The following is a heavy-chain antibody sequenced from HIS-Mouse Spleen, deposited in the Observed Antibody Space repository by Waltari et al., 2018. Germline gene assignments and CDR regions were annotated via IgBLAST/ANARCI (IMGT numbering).Heavy chain of an antibody. CDR1: GGSFSGYY. CDR2: INHSGST. J-gene: IGHJ5*02. Sequence: QVQLQQWGAGLLKPSETLSLTCAVYGGSFSGYYWSWIRQPPGKGLEWIGEINHSGSTHYNPSLKSRVTISVDTSKNQFSLKLSSVTAADTAVYYCARALLRYFDWFDPWGQGTLVTVSS. V-gene: IGHV4-34*01. CDR3: ARALLRYFDWFDP. D-gene: IGHD3-9*01.